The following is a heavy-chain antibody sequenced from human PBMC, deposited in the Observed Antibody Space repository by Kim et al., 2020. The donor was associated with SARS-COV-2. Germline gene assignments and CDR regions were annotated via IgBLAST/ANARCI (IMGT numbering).Heavy chain of an antibody. D-gene: IGHD1-26*01. V-gene: IGHV3-30*01. J-gene: IGHJ4*02. CDR3: ARDTTRSVRRWELLWDFDY. Sequence: GRLTIPRDNSKNTLYLQMNSLRAEDTAVYYCARDTTRSVRRWELLWDFDYWGQGTLVTVSS.